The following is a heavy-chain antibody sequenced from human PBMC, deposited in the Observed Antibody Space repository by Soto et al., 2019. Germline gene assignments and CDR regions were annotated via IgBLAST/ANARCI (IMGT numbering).Heavy chain of an antibody. D-gene: IGHD3-10*01. Sequence: EVQLVESGGGLVKPGGSLRLSCAASGFTFSSYSMNWVRQAPGKGLEWVSSISSSSSYIYYADSVKGRFTISRDNAKNSLYLQPNSLRAEDTAVYYCARGPLWFGAYYYYYGMDVWGQGATVTVSS. CDR3: ARGPLWFGAYYYYYGMDV. J-gene: IGHJ6*02. CDR1: GFTFSSYS. CDR2: ISSSSSYI. V-gene: IGHV3-21*01.